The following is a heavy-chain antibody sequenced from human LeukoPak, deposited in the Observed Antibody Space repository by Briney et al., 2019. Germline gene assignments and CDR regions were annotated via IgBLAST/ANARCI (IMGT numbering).Heavy chain of an antibody. CDR2: IYYSGST. CDR1: GGSISSYY. CDR3: ARHGSNYDFWSGYYATGSALYGMDV. V-gene: IGHV4-59*08. J-gene: IGHJ6*02. Sequence: SSETLSLTCTVSGGSISSYYWSWIRQPPGKGLEWIGYIYYSGSTNYNPSLKSRVTISVDTSKNQFSLKLSSVTAADTAVYYCARHGSNYDFWSGYYATGSALYGMDVWGQGTTVTVSS. D-gene: IGHD3-3*01.